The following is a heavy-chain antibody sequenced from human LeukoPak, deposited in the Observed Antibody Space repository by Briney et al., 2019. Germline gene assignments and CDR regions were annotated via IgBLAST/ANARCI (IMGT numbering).Heavy chain of an antibody. V-gene: IGHV3-21*01. CDR2: ISRSNSYI. Sequence: GGCLRLSCAASGFTLTSYTMNWVRQAPGKGLEWVSFISRSNSYIYYADSAKGRFTISRDNARNSLFLLMNSLRAEDTAMYYCAISRYYSDSSAYYPDHWGQGTLVTVYS. CDR3: AISRYYSDSSAYYPDH. CDR1: GFTLTSYT. J-gene: IGHJ4*02. D-gene: IGHD3-22*01.